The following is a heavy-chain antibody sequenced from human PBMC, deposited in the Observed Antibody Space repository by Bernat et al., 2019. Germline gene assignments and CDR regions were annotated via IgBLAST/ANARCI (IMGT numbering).Heavy chain of an antibody. Sequence: EVQLVESGGGLVKPGGSLRLSCAASGFTFSNAWMNWVRQAPGKGLEWVGRIKSKTDCGTTDYAAPVKGRFTISRDASKNTLYLQMNSLKTEDTAVYYCTTDEPLDLWHWGQGTLVTVSS. D-gene: IGHD1-1*01. V-gene: IGHV3-15*07. CDR1: GFTFSNAW. CDR3: TTDEPLDLWH. J-gene: IGHJ4*02. CDR2: IKSKTDCGTT.